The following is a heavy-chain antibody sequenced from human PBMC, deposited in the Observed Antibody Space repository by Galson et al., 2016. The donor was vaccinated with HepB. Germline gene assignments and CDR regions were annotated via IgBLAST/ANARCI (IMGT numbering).Heavy chain of an antibody. CDR2: ISAYNGKT. CDR3: ARDLGSVIGPHYIHY. Sequence: SVKVSCKASGSTFTRYGFSWVRLAPGRGLEWMGWISAYNGKTDYAQTVQGRVTMTTDPSTNTVYMELRSLRPDDTAVYFCARDLGSVIGPHYIHYWGQGTHVTVSS. J-gene: IGHJ4*02. V-gene: IGHV1-18*01. D-gene: IGHD3-10*01. CDR1: GSTFTRYG.